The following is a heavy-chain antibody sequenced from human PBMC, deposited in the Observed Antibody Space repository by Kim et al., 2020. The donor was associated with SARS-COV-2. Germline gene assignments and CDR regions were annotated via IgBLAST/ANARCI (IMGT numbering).Heavy chain of an antibody. CDR3: AKDNDRGSYGYYYGMGV. CDR2: IWYDGSYK. V-gene: IGHV3-33*06. J-gene: IGHJ6*02. Sequence: GGSLRLSCAASGFVFSSYAMHWVRQAPGKGLEWVAVIWYDGSYKHYVDSLKGRFTISRDNSKNTVYLQMNSLRAEDTGVYYCAKDNDRGSYGYYYGMGVWGQGTTVTVSS. CDR1: GFVFSSYA. D-gene: IGHD3-16*01.